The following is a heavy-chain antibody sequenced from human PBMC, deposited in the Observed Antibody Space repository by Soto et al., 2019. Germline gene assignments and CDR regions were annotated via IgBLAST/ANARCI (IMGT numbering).Heavy chain of an antibody. CDR1: GDSFNNFA. J-gene: IGHJ2*01. D-gene: IGHD4-4*01. V-gene: IGHV1-69*12. CDR3: ARHLGADFRNWVFDL. CDR2: IIPIFATP. Sequence: QVQLVQSGAEVKKPGSSVKISCRAPGDSFNNFALSWVRQAPGLGLEWMGGIIPIFATPTYAPKFQDRVTFTADDSTTTAYMELSTLRSDDTAVYYCARHLGADFRNWVFDLWGRGTLVTVSS.